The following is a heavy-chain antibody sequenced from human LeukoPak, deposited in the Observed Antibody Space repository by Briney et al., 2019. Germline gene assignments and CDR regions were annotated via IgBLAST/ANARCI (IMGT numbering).Heavy chain of an antibody. CDR2: TYYSGST. J-gene: IGHJ4*02. V-gene: IGHV4-39*01. CDR3: ARLATVIDY. D-gene: IGHD4-17*01. Sequence: SETLSLTCTVSGGSISSSSYYWGWIRQPPGKGLEWIGSTYYSGSTYYNPSLKSRVTISVDTSKNQFSLKLSSVTATDTAVYYCARLATVIDYWGQGTLVTVSS. CDR1: GGSISSSSYY.